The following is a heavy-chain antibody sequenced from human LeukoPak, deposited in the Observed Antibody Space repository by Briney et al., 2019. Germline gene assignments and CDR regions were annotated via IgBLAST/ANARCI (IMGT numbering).Heavy chain of an antibody. Sequence: SETLSLTCTVSGGSISSSSYYWGWIRQPPGKGLEWIGSIYYSGSTYYNPSLKSRVTISVDTSKNQFSLKLSSVTAADTAVYYCTRIPYYYGSSGYHYWGQGTLVTVSS. CDR2: IYYSGST. J-gene: IGHJ4*02. CDR1: GGSISSSSYY. D-gene: IGHD3-22*01. CDR3: TRIPYYYGSSGYHY. V-gene: IGHV4-39*07.